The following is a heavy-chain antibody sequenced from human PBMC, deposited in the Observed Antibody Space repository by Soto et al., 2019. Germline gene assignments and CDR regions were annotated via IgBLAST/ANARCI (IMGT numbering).Heavy chain of an antibody. Sequence: SETLSLTCAVYGGSFSGYYWSWIRQPPGKGLEWIGEINHSGSTNYNPSLKSRVTISVDTSKNQFSPKLSSVTAADTAVYYCARAVGAFPPYYYYYGMDVWGQGTTVTVSS. J-gene: IGHJ6*02. CDR1: GGSFSGYY. D-gene: IGHD3-10*01. CDR2: INHSGST. V-gene: IGHV4-34*01. CDR3: ARAVGAFPPYYYYYGMDV.